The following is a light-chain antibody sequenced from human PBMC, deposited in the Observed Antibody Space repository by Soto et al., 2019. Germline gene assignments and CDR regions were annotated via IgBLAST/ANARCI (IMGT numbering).Light chain of an antibody. V-gene: IGLV2-23*01. CDR1: SSDVGNYNL. J-gene: IGLJ1*01. CDR2: EGS. Sequence: QSALTQPASGSGSPGQSITLSFTGTSSDVGNYNLVSWCQQHPGKAPKLMIYEGSKRPSGVSNRFSGSKSGNTASLTISGLQAEDEADYYCCSYAGSSTYVFGTGTKLTVL. CDR3: CSYAGSSTYV.